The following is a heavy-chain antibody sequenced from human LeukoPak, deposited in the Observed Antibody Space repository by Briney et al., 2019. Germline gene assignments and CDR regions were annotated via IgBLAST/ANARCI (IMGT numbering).Heavy chain of an antibody. V-gene: IGHV3-21*01. CDR1: GFTFSSYS. J-gene: IGHJ4*02. Sequence: GGSLRLSCAASGFTFSSYSMNWVRQAPGKGLEWVSSISSSSSYIYYADSVKGRFTISRDNAKNSLYLQMNSLRAEDTAVYYCARGTVPAAHVDYWGQGTLVTVSS. CDR3: ARGTVPAAHVDY. CDR2: ISSSSSYI. D-gene: IGHD2-2*01.